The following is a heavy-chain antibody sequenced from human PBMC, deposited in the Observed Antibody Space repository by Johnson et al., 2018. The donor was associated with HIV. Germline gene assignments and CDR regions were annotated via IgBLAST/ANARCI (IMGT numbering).Heavy chain of an antibody. CDR3: TKCIWGSSLIDAFDI. CDR1: GFTFSSYG. Sequence: VQLVESGGGVIQPGRSLRVSCAAYGFTFSSYGMHWVRQAPGKGLEWVAVIWYDGSNRYYADSVKGRFTISRDNYKNTLYLQMNSLRAEDTAVYYCTKCIWGSSLIDAFDIWGQGTMVTVSS. D-gene: IGHD6-13*01. CDR2: IWYDGSNR. V-gene: IGHV3-33*06. J-gene: IGHJ3*02.